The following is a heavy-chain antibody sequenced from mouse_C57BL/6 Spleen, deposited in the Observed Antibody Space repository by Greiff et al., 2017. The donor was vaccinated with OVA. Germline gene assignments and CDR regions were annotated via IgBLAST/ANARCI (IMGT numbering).Heavy chain of an antibody. J-gene: IGHJ4*01. D-gene: IGHD2-12*01. CDR2: INPSSGYT. CDR3: ASYDYYAMDY. CDR1: GYTFTSYT. Sequence: QVQLQQSGAELARPGASVKMSCKASGYTFTSYTMHWVKQRPGQGLEWIGYINPSSGYTKYNQKFKDKATLTADKSSSTAYMQLSSLTSEDAGVHYCASYDYYAMDYWGQGTSVTVSS. V-gene: IGHV1-4*01.